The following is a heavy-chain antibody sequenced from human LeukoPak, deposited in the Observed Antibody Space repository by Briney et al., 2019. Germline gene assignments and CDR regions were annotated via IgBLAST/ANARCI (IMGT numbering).Heavy chain of an antibody. J-gene: IGHJ4*02. CDR2: ISSSSTI. CDR1: GFTFSSYS. Sequence: PGGSLRLSCAASGFTFSSYSMNWVRQAPGKGLEWVSYISSSSTIYYADSVKGRFTISRDNAKNSLYLQMNSLRDEDTAVYYCAREHLMVQGVDYWGQGTLVTVSS. D-gene: IGHD3-10*01. V-gene: IGHV3-48*02. CDR3: AREHLMVQGVDY.